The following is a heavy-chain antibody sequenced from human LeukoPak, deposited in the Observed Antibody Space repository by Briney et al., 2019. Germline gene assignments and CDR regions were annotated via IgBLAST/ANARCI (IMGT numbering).Heavy chain of an antibody. CDR2: ISSSGSTI. Sequence: PGGSLKLSCAASGFTFSDYYMSWIRQAPEKGLEWVSYISSSGSTIYYADSVKGRFTISRDNAKNSLYLQMNSLRAEDTAVYYCASGNSNYYSAIDYWGQGTLVTVSS. J-gene: IGHJ4*02. V-gene: IGHV3-11*01. D-gene: IGHD4-11*01. CDR1: GFTFSDYY. CDR3: ASGNSNYYSAIDY.